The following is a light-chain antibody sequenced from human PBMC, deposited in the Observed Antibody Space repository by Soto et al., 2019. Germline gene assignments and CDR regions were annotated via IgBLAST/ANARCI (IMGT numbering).Light chain of an antibody. J-gene: IGKJ4*01. V-gene: IGKV1-17*01. CDR3: QQRYNWPLT. CDR2: KAS. Sequence: DIQMTQSPSSLSASVGDRVTITCRASQGIRNDLGWYQQKPGRAPKRLIYKASTLKSGVQSRFSGSGSGTEFTLTIRSLQPDDFAVYYCQQRYNWPLTFGGGTKVDIK. CDR1: QGIRND.